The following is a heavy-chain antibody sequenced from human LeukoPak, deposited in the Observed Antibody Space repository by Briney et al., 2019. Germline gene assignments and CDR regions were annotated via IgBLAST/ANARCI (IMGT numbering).Heavy chain of an antibody. CDR3: ARDIYGYSYGYELQH. J-gene: IGHJ1*01. CDR1: GFTFSSYA. V-gene: IGHV3-30*04. CDR2: ISYDGSNK. Sequence: GRSLRLSCATSGFTFSSYAMHRVRQAPGKGLEWVAVISYDGSNKYYADSVKGRFTISRDNSKSTLYLQMNSLRAEDTAVYYCARDIYGYSYGYELQHWGQGTLVTVSS. D-gene: IGHD5-18*01.